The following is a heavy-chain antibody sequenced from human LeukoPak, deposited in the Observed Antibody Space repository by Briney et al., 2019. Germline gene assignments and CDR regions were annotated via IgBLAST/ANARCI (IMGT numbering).Heavy chain of an antibody. CDR3: ARSSGGDFDHFDY. V-gene: IGHV1-69*04. CDR1: GGTFSSYA. D-gene: IGHD4-17*01. J-gene: IGHJ4*02. CDR2: IIPILGIA. Sequence: ASAKVSCKASGGTFSSYAISWVRPAPGQGLEWMGRIIPILGIANYAQKFQGRVTITADKSTSTAYMELSSLRSEDTAVYYCARSSGGDFDHFDYWGQGTLVTVSS.